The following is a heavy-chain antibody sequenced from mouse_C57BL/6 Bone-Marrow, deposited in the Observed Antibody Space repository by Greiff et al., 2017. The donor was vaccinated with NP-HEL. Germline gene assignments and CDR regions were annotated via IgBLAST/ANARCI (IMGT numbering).Heavy chain of an antibody. CDR2: IYPRSGNT. CDR1: GYTFTSYG. D-gene: IGHD1-1*01. CDR3: ARRGGSSPGGTFFAY. J-gene: IGHJ3*01. V-gene: IGHV1-81*01. Sequence: QVQLQQSGAELARPGASVKLSCKASGYTFTSYGISWVKQRTGQGLEWIGEIYPRSGNTYYNEKFKGKATLTADKSSSTAYMELRSLTSEDSAVYFCARRGGSSPGGTFFAYWGQGTLVTVSA.